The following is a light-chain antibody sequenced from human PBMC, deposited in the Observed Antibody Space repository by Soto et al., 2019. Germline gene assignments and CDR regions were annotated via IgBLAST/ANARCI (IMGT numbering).Light chain of an antibody. V-gene: IGKV1-5*01. CDR3: QQYNSYWT. CDR1: QSISGW. J-gene: IGKJ1*01. CDR2: DAS. Sequence: DIQMTQSPYTLSPSVGDRVSITCRASQSISGWLAWYQQKPGKAPNLLIYDASSLESGVPSRFSGNGSGTEFTLTISDLQPDDFATYYCQQYNSYWTFGQGTKVDIK.